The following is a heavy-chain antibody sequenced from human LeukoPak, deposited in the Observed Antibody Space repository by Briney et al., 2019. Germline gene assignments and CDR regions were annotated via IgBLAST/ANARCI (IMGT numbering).Heavy chain of an antibody. J-gene: IGHJ3*02. CDR3: ARGDVVIEPPRFCGFDI. Sequence: PGGSLRLSCAASGFTFSDYYMSWIRQAPGKGLEWVSYISSSGSTIYYADSVKGRFTISRDNANNSLYLQMNSLRVEDTALYYCARGDVVIEPPRFCGFDIWGHGTMVTVS. CDR1: GFTFSDYY. D-gene: IGHD1-14*01. V-gene: IGHV3-11*04. CDR2: ISSSGSTI.